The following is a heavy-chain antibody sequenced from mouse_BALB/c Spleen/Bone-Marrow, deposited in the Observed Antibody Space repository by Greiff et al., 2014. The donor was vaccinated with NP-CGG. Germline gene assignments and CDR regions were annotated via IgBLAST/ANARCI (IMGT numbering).Heavy chain of an antibody. Sequence: VQLQQSGAELARPGASLKMSCRTSGYTFTGYTVHWIKQRPGQGLEWIGYINPSSNYTNYNQKFKDKATLTADKSSNTAYMQLSSLTSEDSAVYYCARSMIIYFAMDYWGQGASVTVSS. CDR2: INPSSNYT. V-gene: IGHV1-4*01. D-gene: IGHD2-3*01. CDR3: ARSMIIYFAMDY. J-gene: IGHJ4*01. CDR1: GYTFTGYT.